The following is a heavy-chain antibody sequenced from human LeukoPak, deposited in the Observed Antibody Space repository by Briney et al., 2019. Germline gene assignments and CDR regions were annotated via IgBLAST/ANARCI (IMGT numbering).Heavy chain of an antibody. V-gene: IGHV3-66*04. J-gene: IGHJ4*02. CDR2: IYSGGST. CDR1: GFTVSSNY. Sequence: GGSLRLSCAASGFTVSSNYMSWVRQAPGKGLEWVSVIYSGGSTYYADSVKGRFTISRDNSKNTLYLQMNSLRAEDTAVYYCARPTVTTGTHYDYWGQGTLVTVSS. CDR3: ARPTVTTGTHYDY. D-gene: IGHD4-17*01.